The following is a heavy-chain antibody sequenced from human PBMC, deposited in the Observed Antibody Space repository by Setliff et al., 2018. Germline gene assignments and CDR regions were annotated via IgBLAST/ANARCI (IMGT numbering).Heavy chain of an antibody. D-gene: IGHD3-3*01. CDR3: ASPPRVTIFGVVAFDY. Sequence: KPSETLSLTCTVSGGPINSDRYYWGWIRQPPGKGLEWMGSMYSSGSTYYNPALKSRVTISVDTSQNQFSLKLSSVTAADTAAYYCASPPRVTIFGVVAFDYWGQGILVTVSS. CDR2: MYSSGST. CDR1: GGPINSDRYY. V-gene: IGHV4-39*01. J-gene: IGHJ4*01.